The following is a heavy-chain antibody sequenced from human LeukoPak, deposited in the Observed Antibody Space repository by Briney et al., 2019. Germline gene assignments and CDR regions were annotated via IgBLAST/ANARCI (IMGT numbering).Heavy chain of an antibody. CDR1: GFTFSSYG. V-gene: IGHV3-30*02. CDR3: ANLFSGTLQPRHKLRFLEWPLDV. Sequence: GGSLRLSCAASGFTFSSYGMHWVRQAPGKGLEWVAFIRYDGSNKYYADSVKGRFTISRDNSKNTLYLQMNSLRAEDTAVYYCANLFSGTLQPRHKLRFLEWPLDVWGKGTTVTVSS. J-gene: IGHJ6*04. D-gene: IGHD3-3*01. CDR2: IRYDGSNK.